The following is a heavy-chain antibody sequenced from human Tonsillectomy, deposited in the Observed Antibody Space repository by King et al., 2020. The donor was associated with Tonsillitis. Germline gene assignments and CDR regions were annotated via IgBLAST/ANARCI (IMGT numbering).Heavy chain of an antibody. CDR3: ARSGLVLGDYYYYYYMDV. Sequence: VQLVESGGGLVKPGGSLRLSCAASGFTFSSYNMNWVRQAPGKGLEWVSSISSSSIYIYYADSVKGRFTISRDNAKNSLYLQMNSLRAEDTAAYYCARSGLVLGDYYYYYYMDVWGKGTTVTVSS. CDR1: GFTFSSYN. J-gene: IGHJ6*03. CDR2: ISSSSIYI. V-gene: IGHV3-21*01. D-gene: IGHD3-10*01.